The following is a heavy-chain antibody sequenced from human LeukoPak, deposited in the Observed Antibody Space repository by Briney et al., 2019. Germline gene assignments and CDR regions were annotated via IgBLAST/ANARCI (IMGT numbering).Heavy chain of an antibody. V-gene: IGHV3-30*02. J-gene: IGHJ4*02. CDR3: AKDRGVQDAVLALDY. CDR1: GFTFSSYG. Sequence: GGSLRLSCAASGFTFSSYGMHWVRQAPGKGLEWVAFIRYDGSNKYYADSVKGRFTISRDNSKNTLYLQMNSLRAEDTAVYYCAKDRGVQDAVLALDYWGQGTLVTVSS. CDR2: IRYDGSNK. D-gene: IGHD3-10*01.